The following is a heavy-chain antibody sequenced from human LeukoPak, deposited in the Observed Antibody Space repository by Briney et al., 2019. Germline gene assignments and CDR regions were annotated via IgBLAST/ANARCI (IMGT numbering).Heavy chain of an antibody. V-gene: IGHV3-74*01. Sequence: PGGSLRLSCADSKFTFSNYGISWVRQAPGKGLVWVSRIKSDGSVTGYADSVKGRFTISRDNAKNTVYLQMNSLRAEDTAVYYCARDWIDRGTFDPWGQGTLVTVSS. CDR2: IKSDGSVT. D-gene: IGHD2-2*03. CDR3: ARDWIDRGTFDP. CDR1: KFTFSNYG. J-gene: IGHJ5*02.